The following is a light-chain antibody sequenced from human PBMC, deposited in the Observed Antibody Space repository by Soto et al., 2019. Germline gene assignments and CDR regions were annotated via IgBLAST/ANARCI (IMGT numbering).Light chain of an antibody. V-gene: IGKV1-8*01. CDR2: AAS. CDR1: QGISSY. J-gene: IGKJ5*01. CDR3: QQYYSYPAIT. Sequence: AIRMTQSPSSLSASTGDRVTITCRASQGISSYLAWYQQKPGKAPKLLIYAASTLQIGVPSRFSGSGSGTDFTLTISCLQSEDFATYYCQQYYSYPAITFGQGTRLEIK.